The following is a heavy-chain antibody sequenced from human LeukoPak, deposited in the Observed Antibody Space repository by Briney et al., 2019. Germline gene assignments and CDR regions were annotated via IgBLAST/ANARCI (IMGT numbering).Heavy chain of an antibody. Sequence: ASVKVSCKASGYTFTSSGISWVRQAPGQGLEWMGWISVNNGNAKYARKFQGRVTMTTDTSTTTAYMELRSLRSDDTAVYFCARPRNYYDNGGYYNWFDSWGQGTLVTVSS. CDR3: ARPRNYYDNGGYYNWFDS. V-gene: IGHV1-18*01. CDR1: GYTFTSSG. CDR2: ISVNNGNA. J-gene: IGHJ5*01. D-gene: IGHD3-22*01.